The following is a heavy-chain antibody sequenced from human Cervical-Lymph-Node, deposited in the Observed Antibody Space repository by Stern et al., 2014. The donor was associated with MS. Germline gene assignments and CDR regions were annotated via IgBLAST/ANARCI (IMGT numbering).Heavy chain of an antibody. CDR2: INRDGSDT. Sequence: EVQLVESGGGLVQPGGSLGLSCAASGFNFGSYWMPWVRQFPEKGLFWVSQINRDGSDTSYADSVKGRFSISRDNIRNMLYLRMTSLRAEDTAVYYCARGVGDYWGQGARVTVSS. CDR3: ARGVGDY. J-gene: IGHJ4*02. V-gene: IGHV3-74*01. CDR1: GFNFGSYW. D-gene: IGHD3-16*01.